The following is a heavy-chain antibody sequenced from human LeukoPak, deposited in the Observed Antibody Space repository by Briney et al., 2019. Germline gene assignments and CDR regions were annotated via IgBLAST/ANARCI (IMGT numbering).Heavy chain of an antibody. D-gene: IGHD1-26*01. J-gene: IGHJ4*02. Sequence: ASEKVSCKASGYTFTRYSVIGARHAPGQGLEWRGHLSAYNGNTKYAQKVQGRVTMTTDTSTRTPHMELRSLRCDDTAVYYCARGLGGSGSCFLTFDYWGQGTLVFV. V-gene: IGHV1-18*01. CDR2: LSAYNGNT. CDR3: ARGLGGSGSCFLTFDY. CDR1: GYTFTRYS.